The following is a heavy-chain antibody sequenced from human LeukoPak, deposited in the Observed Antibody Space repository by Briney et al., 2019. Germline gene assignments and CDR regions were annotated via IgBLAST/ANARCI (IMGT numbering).Heavy chain of an antibody. CDR2: ISAYNGNT. J-gene: IGHJ4*02. Sequence: ASVKVSCKASGYTFTSYGISWVRQAPGQGLEWMGWISAYNGNTNYAQKFQGRVTITTDESTSTAYMELSSLRSEDTAVYYCARETRPADFDYWGQGTLVIVSS. CDR3: ARETRPADFDY. V-gene: IGHV1-18*01. CDR1: GYTFTSYG.